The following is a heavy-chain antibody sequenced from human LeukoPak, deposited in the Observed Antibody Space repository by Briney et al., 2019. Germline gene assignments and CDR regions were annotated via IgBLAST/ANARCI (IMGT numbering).Heavy chain of an antibody. CDR2: INPNSGGT. D-gene: IGHD3-10*01. J-gene: IGHJ4*02. CDR3: AREKPILDYGSGSYYFDY. V-gene: IGHV1-2*02. CDR1: GGTFSSYA. Sequence: ASVKVSCKASGGTFSSYAISWVRQAPGQGLEWMGWINPNSGGTNYAQKFQGRVTMTRDTSISTAYMELSRLRSDDTAVYYCAREKPILDYGSGSYYFDYWGQGTLVTVSS.